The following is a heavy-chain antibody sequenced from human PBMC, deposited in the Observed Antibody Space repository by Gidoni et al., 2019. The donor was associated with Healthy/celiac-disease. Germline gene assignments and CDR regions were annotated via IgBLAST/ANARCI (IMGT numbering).Heavy chain of an antibody. CDR2: IKQDGSEK. J-gene: IGHJ4*02. Sequence: EVQLVEAGGGLVPPGGPLGLSCTASGFPFRSYWMSWVRPAPGKGLEWVANIKQDGSEKYYVDSVKGRFTISRDNAKNSLYLQMNSLRAEDTAVYYCARDGYGDYGTLGDYWGQGTLVTVSS. CDR3: ARDGYGDYGTLGDY. CDR1: GFPFRSYW. D-gene: IGHD4-17*01. V-gene: IGHV3-7*01.